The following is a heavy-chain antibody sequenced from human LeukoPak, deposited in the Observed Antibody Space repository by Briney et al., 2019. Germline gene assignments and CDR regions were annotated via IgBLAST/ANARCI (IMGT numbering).Heavy chain of an antibody. CDR2: ISAYNGNT. V-gene: IGHV1-18*01. D-gene: IGHD2-15*01. CDR3: ARDPARYCSGSSCYRAFDI. CDR1: GYTFTSYG. J-gene: IGHJ3*02. Sequence: ASVKVSCKASGYTFTSYGISWVRQAPGQGLEWMGWISAYNGNTNYAQKLQGRVTMTTDTSTSTAYMELRSLGSDDTAVYYCARDPARYCSGSSCYRAFDIWGQGTMVTVSS.